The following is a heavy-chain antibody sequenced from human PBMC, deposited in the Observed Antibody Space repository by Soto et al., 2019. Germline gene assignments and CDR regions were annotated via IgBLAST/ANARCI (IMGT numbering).Heavy chain of an antibody. V-gene: IGHV1-46*01. CDR1: GYTFTSYY. D-gene: IGHD6-19*01. J-gene: IGHJ4*02. CDR2: INPSGGST. CDR3: ARAVAVAADFDY. Sequence: ASVKVSCKASGYTFTSYYMHWVRQAPGQGLEWMGIINPSGGSTSYAQKFQGRVTMTGDTSASTAYMELSSLRSEDTAVYYCARAVAVAADFDYWGQGTLVTVSS.